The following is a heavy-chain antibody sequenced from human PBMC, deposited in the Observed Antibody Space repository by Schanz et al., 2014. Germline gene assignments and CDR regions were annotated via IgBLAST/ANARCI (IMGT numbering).Heavy chain of an antibody. CDR3: ARDTTWRLDL. CDR1: GGSISSATYY. D-gene: IGHD1-1*01. V-gene: IGHV4-61*02. CDR2: VFPNGIT. Sequence: QVQLQESGPGLVKPSQTLSLTCTVSGGSISSATYYWSWIRQPAGKALEWVGRVFPNGITNYNPSLKSRVTIPLDTSKTQFSLPLTSLTAADTAVYYCARDTTWRLDLWGRGTLVTVSS. J-gene: IGHJ2*01.